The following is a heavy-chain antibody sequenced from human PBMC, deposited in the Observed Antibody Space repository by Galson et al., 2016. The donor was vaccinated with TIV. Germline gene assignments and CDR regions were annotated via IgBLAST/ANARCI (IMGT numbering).Heavy chain of an antibody. CDR2: VFYSGTT. D-gene: IGHD3-3*01. CDR1: GGSISSISHY. CDR3: ARHSRMFTICGVGSIDF. V-gene: IGHV4-39*07. Sequence: SETLSLTCTVSGGSISSISHYWGWIRQPPGKGLEWIGSVFYSGTTNYHPSLKSRVIISVDKAKNPFSLRINFATAADTAIDYCARHSRMFTICGVGSIDFWGQGTLVTVSS. J-gene: IGHJ4*02.